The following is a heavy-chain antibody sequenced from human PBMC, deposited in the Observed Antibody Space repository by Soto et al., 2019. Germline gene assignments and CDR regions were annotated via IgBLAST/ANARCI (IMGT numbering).Heavy chain of an antibody. CDR1: GGSISSGGYY. D-gene: IGHD2-21*02. CDR2: IYYSGST. Sequence: SETLSLTCTVSGGSISSGGYYWSWIRQPPGKGLEWIGYIYYSGSTYYNPSLKSRVTISVDTSKNQFSLKLKSVTAADTALYFCARQRTSVVTQAYFDVWGPGSLVTVSS. V-gene: IGHV4-30-4*01. J-gene: IGHJ4*02. CDR3: ARQRTSVVTQAYFDV.